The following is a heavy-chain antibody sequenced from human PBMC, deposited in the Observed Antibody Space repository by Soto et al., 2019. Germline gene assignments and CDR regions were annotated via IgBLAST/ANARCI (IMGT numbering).Heavy chain of an antibody. D-gene: IGHD3-16*02. CDR1: GYTFTGYY. V-gene: IGHV1-2*02. CDR2: INPNSGGT. J-gene: IGHJ4*02. Sequence: GASVKVSCKASGYTFTGYYMHWVRQAPGQGLEWMGWINPNSGGTNYAQKFQGRVTMTRDTSISTAYMELSRLRSDDTAVYYCARDLNDYVWGSYRPPYFDYWGQGTLVTVSS. CDR3: ARDLNDYVWGSYRPPYFDY.